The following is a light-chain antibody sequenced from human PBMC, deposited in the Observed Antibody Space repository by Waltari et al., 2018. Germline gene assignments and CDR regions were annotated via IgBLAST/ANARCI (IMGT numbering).Light chain of an antibody. Sequence: IKMTKSPSSLSASLRDRVTITLRASQGISNYLAWFQQKPGKAPKSLIYGASSLKSGVPSKFSGIGSGTDFTLTITSLQPEDFATYYCQQYKSYPLVFGPGTKVDIK. CDR1: QGISNY. V-gene: IGKV1-16*02. CDR3: QQYKSYPLV. CDR2: GAS. J-gene: IGKJ3*01.